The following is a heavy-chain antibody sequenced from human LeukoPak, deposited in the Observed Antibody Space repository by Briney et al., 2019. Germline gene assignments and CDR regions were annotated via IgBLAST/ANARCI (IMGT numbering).Heavy chain of an antibody. Sequence: PGRSLRLSCEASGFIFEDFAVHWVRQAPGKGLEWVSGISWSGGSLAYADSVKGRFTISRDNAKNTLFLEMNSLRSEDTALYFCSRGDGMGEFHYHAMDVWGQGTTVTVSS. V-gene: IGHV3-9*01. CDR1: GFIFEDFA. D-gene: IGHD1-26*01. J-gene: IGHJ6*02. CDR3: SRGDGMGEFHYHAMDV. CDR2: ISWSGGSL.